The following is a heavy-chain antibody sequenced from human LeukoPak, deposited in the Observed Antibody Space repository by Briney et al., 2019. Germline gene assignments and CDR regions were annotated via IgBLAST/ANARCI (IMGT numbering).Heavy chain of an antibody. CDR1: GFTVSSNY. CDR2: IYSGGST. J-gene: IGHJ4*02. CDR3: ARWRWLQGAVDY. Sequence: GGSLRLSCAASGFTVSSNYMSWVRQAPGKGLEWVSVIYSGGSTYYADSVKGRFTISRDNSKSTLYLQMNSLRAEDTAVYYCARWRWLQGAVDYWGQGTLVTVSS. D-gene: IGHD5-24*01. V-gene: IGHV3-53*01.